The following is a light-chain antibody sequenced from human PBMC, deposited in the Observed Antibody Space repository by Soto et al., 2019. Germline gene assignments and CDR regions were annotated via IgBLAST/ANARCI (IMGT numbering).Light chain of an antibody. CDR2: DAS. CDR1: QSVSSY. Sequence: IVLTQSPATLSLSPVERATLSGRASQSVSSYLAWYQQKPGQAPRLLIYDASNRATGIPARFSGSGSGTDFTLTISSLEPEDFAVYYCQQRSNWPTFGPGTKVDIK. J-gene: IGKJ3*01. CDR3: QQRSNWPT. V-gene: IGKV3-11*01.